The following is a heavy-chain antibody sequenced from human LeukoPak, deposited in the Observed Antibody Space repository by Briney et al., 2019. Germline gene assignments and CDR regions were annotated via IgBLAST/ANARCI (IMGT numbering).Heavy chain of an antibody. Sequence: AGGSLRLSCAASGFTFSSYSMNWVRQAPGKGLEWVSYISSSSSTIYYADSVKGRFTISRDNAKNSLYPQMNSLRAEDTAVYYCARDVQGIAAAGMRSYYYYYMDVWGKGTTVTVSS. V-gene: IGHV3-48*01. CDR3: ARDVQGIAAAGMRSYYYYYMDV. J-gene: IGHJ6*03. CDR2: ISSSSSTI. CDR1: GFTFSSYS. D-gene: IGHD6-13*01.